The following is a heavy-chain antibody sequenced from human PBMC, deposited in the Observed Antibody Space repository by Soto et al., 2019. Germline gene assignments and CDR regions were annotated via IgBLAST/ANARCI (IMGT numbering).Heavy chain of an antibody. D-gene: IGHD2-15*01. CDR2: IWYDGSNK. CDR3: ARDPCSGGSCYSILVAY. V-gene: IGHV3-33*01. CDR1: GFTFSSYG. Sequence: GGSLRLSCAASGFTFSSYGMHWGRQAPGKGLEWVAVIWYDGSNKYYADSVKGRFTISRDNSKNTLYLQMNSLRAEDTAVYYCARDPCSGGSCYSILVAYSAQGSLVIGSS. J-gene: IGHJ4*02.